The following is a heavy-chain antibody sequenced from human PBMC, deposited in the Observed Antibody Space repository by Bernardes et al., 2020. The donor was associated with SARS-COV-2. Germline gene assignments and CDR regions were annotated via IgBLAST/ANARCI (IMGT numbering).Heavy chain of an antibody. Sequence: GGSLRLSCAASGFTFSNYWMAWARQAPGGGLEWVANIRQDGSEGHFADSVKGRFTISRDNSMNYLYLQMNNLRAEDTAVYYCARMEYCHTICSDYFDSLRQGTRVTVSP. CDR1: GFTFSNYW. CDR3: ARMEYCHTICSDYFDS. CDR2: IRQDGSEG. J-gene: IGHJ4*02. D-gene: IGHD1-1*01. V-gene: IGHV3-7*01.